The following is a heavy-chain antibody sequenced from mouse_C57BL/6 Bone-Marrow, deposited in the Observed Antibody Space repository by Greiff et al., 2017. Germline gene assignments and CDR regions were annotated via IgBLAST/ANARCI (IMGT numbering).Heavy chain of an antibody. J-gene: IGHJ3*01. CDR3: ARDYGSSYWFAY. CDR2: ISNGGGST. D-gene: IGHD1-1*01. Sequence: DVHLVESGGGLVQPGGSLKLSCAASGFTFSDYYMYWVRQTPEKSLEWVAYISNGGGSTYYPDTVKGRFTISRDNAKNTLYLQMSRLKSEDTAMYYCARDYGSSYWFAYWGQGTLVTVSA. V-gene: IGHV5-12*01. CDR1: GFTFSDYY.